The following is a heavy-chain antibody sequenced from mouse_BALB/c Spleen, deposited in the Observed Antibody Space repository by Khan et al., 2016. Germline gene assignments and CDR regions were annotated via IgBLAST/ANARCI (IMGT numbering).Heavy chain of an antibody. Sequence: QVRLQQSGAELAKPGASVKMSCKASGYTFTSYWMHWVKQRPGQGLEWIGYINPSTGYTEYNQKFKDKATLPADKSSSTAYMQLSSLTSEDSAVYYCASSSGYVDYWCQGTTLTVSS. CDR3: ASSSGYVDY. D-gene: IGHD3-1*01. CDR1: GYTFTSYW. CDR2: INPSTGYT. V-gene: IGHV1-7*01. J-gene: IGHJ2*01.